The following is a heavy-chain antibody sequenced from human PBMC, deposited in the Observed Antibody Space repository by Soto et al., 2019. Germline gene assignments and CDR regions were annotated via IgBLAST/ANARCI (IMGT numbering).Heavy chain of an antibody. CDR1: GGSISRYY. D-gene: IGHD3-22*01. J-gene: IGHJ4*02. Sequence: SETLSLTCTVSGGSISRYYWSWIRQPPGRGLECIGYIYYSGSTNYNPSLKSRVTISVDTSKNQFSLKLSSVTAADTAVYYCARDNGREQYYDSSGYWYYFDYWGQGTLVTVSS. V-gene: IGHV4-59*01. CDR2: IYYSGST. CDR3: ARDNGREQYYDSSGYWYYFDY.